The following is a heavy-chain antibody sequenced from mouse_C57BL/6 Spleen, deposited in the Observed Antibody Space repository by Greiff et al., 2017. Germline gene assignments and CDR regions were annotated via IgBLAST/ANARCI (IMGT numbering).Heavy chain of an antibody. V-gene: IGHV1-59*01. D-gene: IGHD3-1*01. CDR3: ARSGGPDGGFAY. CDR1: GYTFTSYW. J-gene: IGHJ3*01. Sequence: VQLQQPGAELVRPGTSVKLSCKASGYTFTSYWMHWVKQRPGQGLEWIGVIDPSDSYTNYNQKFKGKATLTVDTSSSTAYMQLSSLTSEDSAVYYCARSGGPDGGFAYWGQGTLVTVSA. CDR2: IDPSDSYT.